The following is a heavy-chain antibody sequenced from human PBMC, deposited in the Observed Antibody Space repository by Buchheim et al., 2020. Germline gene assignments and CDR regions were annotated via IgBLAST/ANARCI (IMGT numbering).Heavy chain of an antibody. J-gene: IGHJ4*02. CDR1: GFTFSSYA. CDR2: ISYDGSNK. CDR3: ARDSLARLGTFDY. Sequence: QVQLVESGGGVVQPGRSLRLSCAASGFTFSSYAMHWVRQAPGKGLEWVAVISYDGSNKSYADSVKGRFTISRDNSKNTLYLQMNSLRAEDTAVYYCARDSLARLGTFDYWGQGTL. V-gene: IGHV3-30-3*01. D-gene: IGHD6-6*01.